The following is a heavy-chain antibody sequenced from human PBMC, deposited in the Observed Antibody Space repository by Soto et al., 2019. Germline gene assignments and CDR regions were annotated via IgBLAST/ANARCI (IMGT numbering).Heavy chain of an antibody. CDR2: SHQSGNT. D-gene: IGHD1-20*01. J-gene: IGHJ4*02. CDR3: ATRDNRRSY. CDR1: GVSISSHDW. V-gene: IGHV4-4*02. Sequence: QVQLQESGPGLVKPSGTLSLTCAVSGVSISSHDWWTWVRQPPGKGLEWIGESHQSGNTNYNSALESRVTISVDKSKTQFSLKLSSVTVADTAVYYCATRDNRRSYWGQGTLVTVSS.